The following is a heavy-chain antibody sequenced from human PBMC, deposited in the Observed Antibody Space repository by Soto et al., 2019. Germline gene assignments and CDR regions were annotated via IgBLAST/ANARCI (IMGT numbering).Heavy chain of an antibody. CDR3: ARSLQIVPAAIAY. Sequence: ASVKVSCKASGYTFTSYAMHWVRQAPGQRLEWMGWINAGNGNTKYSQKFQGRVTITRDTSASTAYMELSSLRSEDTAVYYRARSLQIVPAAIAYWGQGTLVTVYS. V-gene: IGHV1-3*01. J-gene: IGHJ4*02. CDR1: GYTFTSYA. D-gene: IGHD2-2*02. CDR2: INAGNGNT.